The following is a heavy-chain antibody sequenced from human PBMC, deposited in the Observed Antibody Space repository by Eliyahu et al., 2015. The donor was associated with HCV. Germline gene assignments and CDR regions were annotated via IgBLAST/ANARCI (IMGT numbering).Heavy chain of an antibody. CDR2: INWSGRDT. D-gene: IGHD2-21*01. V-gene: IGHV3-20*04. CDR1: GFXFDNYG. J-gene: IGHJ6*03. CDR3: ARDSIDSYYYMDV. Sequence: EVQLVESGGTMERPGGSLRLXCVASGFXFDNYGMTWVRQVPGKGLEWITGINWSGRDTGYADSVKGRFTVSRDNAKNSLYLQMNSLRVEDTALYFCARDSIDSYYYMDVWGKGTTVTVSS.